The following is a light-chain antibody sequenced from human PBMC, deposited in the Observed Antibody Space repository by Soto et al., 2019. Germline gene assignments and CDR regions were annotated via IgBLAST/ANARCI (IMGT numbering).Light chain of an antibody. CDR1: QSVSSY. V-gene: IGKV3-11*01. CDR3: QQRSNWPPT. Sequence: EIVLTQSPATLSLSPGERATLSCRASQSVSSYLAWYQKKPGQAPRLLIYDASNRATGIPARFSGSGSGTDFTLTISSLEPEDVAVYYCQQRSNWPPTFGQGTKVEIK. J-gene: IGKJ1*01. CDR2: DAS.